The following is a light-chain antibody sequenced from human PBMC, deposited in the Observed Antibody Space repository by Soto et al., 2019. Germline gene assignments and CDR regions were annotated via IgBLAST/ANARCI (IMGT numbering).Light chain of an antibody. Sequence: QPVLTQPPSLSGAPGQRVTISGTGSSSNIGAGYDVHWYQQLPGTAPKLLIYGNFNRPSGVPDRFSGSKSGTSASLAITGLQAEDEADYYCQSYDSRLSVVFGGGTKLNVL. J-gene: IGLJ2*01. CDR2: GNF. V-gene: IGLV1-40*01. CDR1: SSNIGAGYD. CDR3: QSYDSRLSVV.